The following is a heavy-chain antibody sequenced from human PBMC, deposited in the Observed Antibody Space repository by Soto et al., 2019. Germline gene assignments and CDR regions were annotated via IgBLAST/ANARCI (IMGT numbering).Heavy chain of an antibody. CDR2: ISGSGGST. CDR1: GFTFSSYS. Sequence: EVQLVESGGGLVKPGGSLRLSCAASGFTFSSYSMNWVRQAPGKGLEWVSAISGSGGSTYYADSVKGRFTISRDNSKNRLYVQMNGLRAEDTAVYYCANGRRPGTFYYFDYWGQGTLVTVSS. CDR3: ANGRRPGTFYYFDY. D-gene: IGHD6-6*01. V-gene: IGHV3-23*04. J-gene: IGHJ4*02.